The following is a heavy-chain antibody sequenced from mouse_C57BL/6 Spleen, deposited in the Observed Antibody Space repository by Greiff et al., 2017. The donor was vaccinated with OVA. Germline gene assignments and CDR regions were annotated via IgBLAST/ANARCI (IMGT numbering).Heavy chain of an antibody. J-gene: IGHJ2*01. V-gene: IGHV1-26*01. CDR1: GYTFTDYY. CDR2: LNPNNGGT. CDR3: ARRGGSRRDLDD. D-gene: IGHD1-1*01. Sequence: EVQLQQSGPELVKPGASVKLSCKASGYTFTDYYMNWVKQSHGKSLEWIGDLNPNNGGTSYNQKFKGKPTLTVDKSSSTAYMELRSQTSGDSAGYYCARRGGSRRDLDDWGQGTTLTVSS.